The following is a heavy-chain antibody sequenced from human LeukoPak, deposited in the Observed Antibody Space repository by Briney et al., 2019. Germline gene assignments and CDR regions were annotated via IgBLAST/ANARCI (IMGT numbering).Heavy chain of an antibody. CDR2: IIPIFGTA. CDR3: AREGWGSILPPHAFDI. J-gene: IGHJ3*02. D-gene: IGHD7-27*01. V-gene: IGHV1-69*13. Sequence: ASVTVSCKASGGTFSSYAISWVRQAPGQGLEWMGGIIPIFGTANYAQKFQGRVTITADESTSTAYMELSSLRSADTAVYYCAREGWGSILPPHAFDIWGQGTMVTVSS. CDR1: GGTFSSYA.